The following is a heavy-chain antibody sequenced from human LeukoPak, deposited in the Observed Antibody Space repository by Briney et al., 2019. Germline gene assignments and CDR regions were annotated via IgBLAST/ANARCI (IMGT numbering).Heavy chain of an antibody. V-gene: IGHV4-59*01. D-gene: IGHD6-19*01. CDR3: ARGAFSGSDAFDI. CDR1: GGSISSYY. J-gene: IGHJ3*02. CDR2: IYYSGST. Sequence: SETLSLTCTVSGGSISSYYWSWIRQPPGKGLEWIGYIYYSGSTNYNPSLKSRVTISVDTSKNQFSLKLSSVTAADTAVYYCARGAFSGSDAFDIWGQGTMVTVSS.